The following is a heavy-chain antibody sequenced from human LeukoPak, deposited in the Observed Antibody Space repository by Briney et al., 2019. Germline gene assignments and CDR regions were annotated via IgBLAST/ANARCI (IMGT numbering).Heavy chain of an antibody. CDR3: VRAPRVVGYSESSRYSYSGDFDY. CDR1: GYTFTSYD. J-gene: IGHJ4*02. V-gene: IGHV1-8*01. Sequence: GAAVKVSCKASGYTFTSYDINWVRQATGQGLEWMGWMNPNSGNTGYAQNFQGRVTMTRNTSISTAYMELSSLRSEDTAMYYCVRAPRVVGYSESSRYSYSGDFDYWGRGTPVTVTS. CDR2: MNPNSGNT. D-gene: IGHD3-22*01.